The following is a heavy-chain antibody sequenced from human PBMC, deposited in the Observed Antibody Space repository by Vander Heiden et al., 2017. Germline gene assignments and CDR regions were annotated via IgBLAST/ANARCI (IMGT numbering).Heavy chain of an antibody. V-gene: IGHV3-53*01. CDR1: GFTVSSNY. CDR2: IYSGGST. J-gene: IGHJ6*02. D-gene: IGHD3-9*01. CDR3: ARDSLYYDILTGYTRSGMDV. Sequence: EVQLVESGGGLIQPGGSLRLSCAASGFTVSSNYLVWVRQAPGKGLEWVSVIYSGGSTYYADSVKGRFTISRDNSKNTLYLQMNSLRAEDTAVYYCARDSLYYDILTGYTRSGMDVWGQGTTVTVSS.